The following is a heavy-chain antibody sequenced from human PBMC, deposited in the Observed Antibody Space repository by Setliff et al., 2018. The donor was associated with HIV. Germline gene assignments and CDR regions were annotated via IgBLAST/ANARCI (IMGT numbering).Heavy chain of an antibody. CDR3: ARQVGEGKWYLDS. CDR2: IHHSGTA. V-gene: IGHV4-39*01. CDR1: GVSVNNDDDY. Sequence: SETLSLTCAVSGVSVNNDDDYWGWIRQPPGKGLEWIAIIHHSGTAHKRPSLKSRVTISIDTSENLFSLNLSGVTAADTAIYYCARQVGEGKWYLDSWGHGTLVTVSS. D-gene: IGHD1-26*01. J-gene: IGHJ4*01.